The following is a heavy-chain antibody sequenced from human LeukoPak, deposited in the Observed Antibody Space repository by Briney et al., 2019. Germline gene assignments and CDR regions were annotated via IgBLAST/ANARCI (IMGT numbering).Heavy chain of an antibody. D-gene: IGHD5-24*01. J-gene: IGHJ4*02. CDR3: MATPIDY. V-gene: IGHV3-30*03. CDR1: GFTFSTYN. Sequence: GGSLRLSCAASGFTFSTYNMHWVRQAPGKGLEWVAVILSDGSQQYYADSVKGRFTISRDNSKNTLYLQMNSLRAEDTAVFYCMATPIDYWGQGTLVTVSS. CDR2: ILSDGSQQ.